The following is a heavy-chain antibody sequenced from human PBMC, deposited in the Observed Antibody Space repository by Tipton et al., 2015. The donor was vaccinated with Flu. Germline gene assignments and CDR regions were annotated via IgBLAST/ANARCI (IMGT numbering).Heavy chain of an antibody. J-gene: IGHJ4*02. CDR2: ISGSGGGT. CDR1: GFTFSRYA. CDR3: AKDLIVGASRCY. D-gene: IGHD1-26*01. Sequence: SLRLSCAASGFTFSRYAMRWVRQAPGKGLEWVSAISGSGGGTYYADSVKGRFTISRDNAKNTLYLQMNSLRAEDTAVYYCAKDLIVGASRCYRGQGTLVPVAS. V-gene: IGHV3-23*01.